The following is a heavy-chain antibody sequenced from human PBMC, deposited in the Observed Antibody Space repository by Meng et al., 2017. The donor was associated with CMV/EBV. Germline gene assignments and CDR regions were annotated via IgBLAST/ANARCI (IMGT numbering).Heavy chain of an antibody. Sequence: GESLKISCAASGFTFSSYGMHWARQAPGKGLEWVAFIRYDGSNKYYADSVKGRFTISRDNSKNTLYLQMNSLRAEDTAVYYCAKDYSPYCSSTSCYGYFDYWGQGTLVTVSS. CDR2: IRYDGSNK. D-gene: IGHD2-2*01. V-gene: IGHV3-30*02. CDR3: AKDYSPYCSSTSCYGYFDY. CDR1: GFTFSSYG. J-gene: IGHJ4*02.